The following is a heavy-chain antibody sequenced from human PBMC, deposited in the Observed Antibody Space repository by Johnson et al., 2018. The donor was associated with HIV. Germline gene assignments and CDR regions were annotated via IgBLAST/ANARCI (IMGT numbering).Heavy chain of an antibody. Sequence: QVQLVESGGGLVKPGGSLRLSCAASGFTFGDYYMSWIRQAPGKGLEWVAVISYDGSYKYYADSVKGRFTISRDNSKNTLYLQMNSLRAEDTAVYYCASIAARRVSAFDIWGQGTMVTVSS. D-gene: IGHD6-6*01. V-gene: IGHV3-30-3*01. CDR2: ISYDGSYK. CDR1: GFTFGDYY. CDR3: ASIAARRVSAFDI. J-gene: IGHJ3*02.